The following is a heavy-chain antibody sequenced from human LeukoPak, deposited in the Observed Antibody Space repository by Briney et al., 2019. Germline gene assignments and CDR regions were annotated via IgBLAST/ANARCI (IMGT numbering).Heavy chain of an antibody. CDR3: ARVGNTAMVLIAFDI. J-gene: IGHJ3*02. CDR2: IKQDGSEK. CDR1: GFTFSSYW. D-gene: IGHD5-18*01. V-gene: IGHV3-7*01. Sequence: GGSLRLSCAAFGFTFSSYWMSWVRQAPGKGLEWVANIKQDGSEKYYVDSVKGRFTISRDNAKNSLYLQMNSLRAEDTAVYYCARVGNTAMVLIAFDIWGQGTMVTVSS.